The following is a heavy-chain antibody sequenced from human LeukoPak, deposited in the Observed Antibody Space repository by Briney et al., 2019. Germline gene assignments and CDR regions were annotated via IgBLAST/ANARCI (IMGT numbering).Heavy chain of an antibody. V-gene: IGHV1-18*01. D-gene: IGHD3-3*01. J-gene: IGHJ4*02. CDR2: ISAYNGNI. CDR3: ARTTYYDFWSGWYYFDY. Sequence: ASVKVSCKASGYTFTSYGISWVRQAPGQGLEWMGWISAYNGNINYAQKLQGRVTLTTDTSTSTAYMELRSLRSDDTAVYYCARTTYYDFWSGWYYFDYWGQGTLVTVSS. CDR1: GYTFTSYG.